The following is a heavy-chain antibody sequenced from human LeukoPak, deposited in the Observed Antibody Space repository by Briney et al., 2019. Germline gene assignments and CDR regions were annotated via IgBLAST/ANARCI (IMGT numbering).Heavy chain of an antibody. CDR3: ASPLSYDSSGYYYYAFDI. D-gene: IGHD3-22*01. CDR2: ISSGRST. CDR1: GFTFSDYA. Sequence: GGSLRLSCAASGFTFSDYAVSWVRQAPGKGLEWVSTISSGRSTYYADSVKGRFTISRDNSKNTLYLQMNSLRAEDTAVYYCASPLSYDSSGYYYYAFDIWGQGTMVTVSS. V-gene: IGHV3-23*01. J-gene: IGHJ3*02.